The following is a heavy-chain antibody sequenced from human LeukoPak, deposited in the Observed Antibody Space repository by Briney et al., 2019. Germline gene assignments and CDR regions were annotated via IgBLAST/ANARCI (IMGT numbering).Heavy chain of an antibody. V-gene: IGHV3-23*01. CDR1: GFTFSSYA. J-gene: IGHJ6*02. CDR3: ARSIVVVPAAWSYYYGMDV. Sequence: GGSLRLSCAASGFTFSSYAMSWVRQAPGKGLEWVSAISGSGGSTYYADSVKGRFTISRDNSKNTLYLQMNSLRAEDTAVYYCARSIVVVPAAWSYYYGMDVWGQGTTVTVSS. D-gene: IGHD2-2*01. CDR2: ISGSGGST.